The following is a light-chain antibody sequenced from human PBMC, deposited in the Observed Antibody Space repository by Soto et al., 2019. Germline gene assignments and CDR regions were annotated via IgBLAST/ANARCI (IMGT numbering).Light chain of an antibody. CDR3: CSYVTTPEI. CDR1: SRDVDDYRD. CDR2: DGN. V-gene: IGLV2-11*01. J-gene: IGLJ1*01. Sequence: QSVLAQPRSVSGSPGQLLTISCTGTSRDVDDYRDVSWYQQYPGKAPKLVIYDGNKRPSGVPDRFSGSNSGNTASLTISGLQAEDEADYYCCSYVTTPEIFGTGTKVTVL.